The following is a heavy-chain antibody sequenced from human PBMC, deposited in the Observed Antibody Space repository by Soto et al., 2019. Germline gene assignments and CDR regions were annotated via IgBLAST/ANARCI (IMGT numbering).Heavy chain of an antibody. Sequence: QVQLWQPGGEGKKPGASLKASCKASGYSFTNYVITWVRQAPGQGFEGRGWISAYNGDTNYAQKLQGRVTMTTDASTSTAYLELRSLRSDDTAVYYCARDRGVAPPVAGNTHYYYYMDVWGKGTTVTVSS. J-gene: IGHJ6*03. D-gene: IGHD6-19*01. CDR1: GYSFTNYV. CDR2: ISAYNGDT. CDR3: ARDRGVAPPVAGNTHYYYYMDV. V-gene: IGHV1-18*01.